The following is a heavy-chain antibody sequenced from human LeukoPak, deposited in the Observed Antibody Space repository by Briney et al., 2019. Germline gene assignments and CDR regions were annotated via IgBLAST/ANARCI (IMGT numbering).Heavy chain of an antibody. J-gene: IGHJ4*02. V-gene: IGHV4-59*08. CDR3: ARRSFDGDFDY. CDR2: IYYSGST. D-gene: IGHD3-16*01. CDR1: GGSISSYY. Sequence: SETLSLTCTVSGGSISSYYWSWIRQPPGKGLEWIGYIYYSGSTNYNPSLKSRVTISVDTSKNQFSLKLSSVTAADTAVYYCARRSFDGDFDYWGQGTLVTVSS.